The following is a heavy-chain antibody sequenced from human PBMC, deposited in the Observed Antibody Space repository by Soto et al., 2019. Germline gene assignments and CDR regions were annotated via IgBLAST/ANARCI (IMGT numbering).Heavy chain of an antibody. V-gene: IGHV3-48*02. CDR1: GFTFSSYS. Sequence: EVQLVESGGGLVQPGGSLRLSCAASGFTFSSYSMNWLRHAPGKGLEWVSYISSSSSTIYYADSVKGRFTISRDNAKNSLYLQMNSLRDEDTAVYYCARPEYSSSSYGMDVWGQGTTVTVSS. J-gene: IGHJ6*02. D-gene: IGHD6-6*01. CDR3: ARPEYSSSSYGMDV. CDR2: ISSSSSTI.